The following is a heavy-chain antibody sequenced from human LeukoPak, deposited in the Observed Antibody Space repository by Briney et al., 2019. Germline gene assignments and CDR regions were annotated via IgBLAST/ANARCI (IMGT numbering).Heavy chain of an antibody. CDR1: GGSISSGGYY. D-gene: IGHD2-21*02. V-gene: IGHV4-30-2*01. CDR3: ARDPGVYCGGDCSSFDF. CDR2: IYHSGST. Sequence: SQTLSLTCTVSGGSISSGGYYWSWIRQPPGKGLEWIGYIYHSGSTYYNPSLKSRVTISVDRSKNQFSLKLSSVTAADTAVYYCARDPGVYCGGDCSSFDFWGQGTLVTVSS. J-gene: IGHJ4*02.